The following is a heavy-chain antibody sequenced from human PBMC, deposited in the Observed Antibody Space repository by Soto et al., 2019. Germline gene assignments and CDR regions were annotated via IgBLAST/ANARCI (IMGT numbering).Heavy chain of an antibody. J-gene: IGHJ4*02. V-gene: IGHV3-48*02. CDR2: ISSSSSTI. CDR1: GFPFSSYS. CDR3: ASTLGYCSSTSCYDLIFDY. D-gene: IGHD2-2*01. Sequence: GGSLRLSCAASGFPFSSYSMNWVRQAPGKGLEWVSYISSSSSTIYYADSVKGRFTISRDNAKNSLYLQMNSLRDEDTAVYYCASTLGYCSSTSCYDLIFDYWGQGTLVTVS.